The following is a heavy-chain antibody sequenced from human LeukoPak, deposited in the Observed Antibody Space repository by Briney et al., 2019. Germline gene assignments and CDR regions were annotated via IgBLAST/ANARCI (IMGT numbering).Heavy chain of an antibody. V-gene: IGHV4-61*01. D-gene: IGHD3-10*01. CDR3: TRDGVKTPGTGSFDY. CDR1: GGSISSGNYY. CDR2: IYYTGST. J-gene: IGHJ4*02. Sequence: PSETLSLTCTVAGGSISSGNYYWNWIRQPPGKGLEWIGYIYYTGSTNHNPSLRNRVTISVDTSKNQFSLKLSSVTAADTAVYYCTRDGVKTPGTGSFDYWGQGTLVTVSS.